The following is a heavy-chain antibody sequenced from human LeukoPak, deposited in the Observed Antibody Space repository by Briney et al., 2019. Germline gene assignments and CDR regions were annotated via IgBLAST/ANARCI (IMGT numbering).Heavy chain of an antibody. D-gene: IGHD6-6*01. CDR1: GFTFSSYA. V-gene: IGHV3-23*01. CDR2: ISGGGGFI. Sequence: GGSLRLSCAASGFTFSSYAMSWVRQAPGKGLEWVSVISGGGGFIYNADSVKGRLTISRDNSKNTLYLQLNSLRAEDTAVYYCARDAYSSTWSYGMDVWGQGTTVTVSS. CDR3: ARDAYSSTWSYGMDV. J-gene: IGHJ6*02.